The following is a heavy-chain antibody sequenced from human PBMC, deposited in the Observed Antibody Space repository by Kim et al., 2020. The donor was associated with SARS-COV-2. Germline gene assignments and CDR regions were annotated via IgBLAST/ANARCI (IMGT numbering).Heavy chain of an antibody. D-gene: IGHD4-17*01. V-gene: IGHV4-30-2*01. CDR2: IYHSGST. J-gene: IGHJ5*02. Sequence: SETLSLTCAVSGGSISSGGYSWSWIRQPPGKGLEWIGYIYHSGSTYYNPSLKSRVTISVDRSKNQFSLKLSSVTAADTAVYYCARAYGDYANWFDPWGQGTLVTFSS. CDR1: GGSISSGGYS. CDR3: ARAYGDYANWFDP.